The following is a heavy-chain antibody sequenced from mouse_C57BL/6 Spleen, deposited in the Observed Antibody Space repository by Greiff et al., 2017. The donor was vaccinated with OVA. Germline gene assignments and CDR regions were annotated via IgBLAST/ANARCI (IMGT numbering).Heavy chain of an antibody. CDR2: IWSDGSP. CDR3: AENYGIYDDAKDY. CDR1: GFSFTSYG. Sequence: QVQLKESGPGLVAPSQSLSITCTVSGFSFTSYGVHWVRQPPGKGLEWLVVIWSDGSPTYNSALKSRLSISKDNSKCQVFLKMNSLQTDDTAMYYGAENYGIYDDAKDYWGQGTSVTVSS. J-gene: IGHJ4*01. V-gene: IGHV2-6*03. D-gene: IGHD1-1*01.